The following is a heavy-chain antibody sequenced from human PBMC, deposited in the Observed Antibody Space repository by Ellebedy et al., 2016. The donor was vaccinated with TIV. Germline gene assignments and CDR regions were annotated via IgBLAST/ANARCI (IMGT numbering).Heavy chain of an antibody. V-gene: IGHV4-39*07. D-gene: IGHD3-3*01. Sequence: MPGGSLRLSCTVSGGSISSGDYSWSWIRQSPGKGLEWIGEINHSGSTNYNPSLKSRVTISVDTSKNQFSLKLGSVTAADTAVYYCARGRRFFYYYGMDVWGQGTTVTVSS. CDR1: GGSISSGDYS. CDR3: ARGRRFFYYYGMDV. CDR2: INHSGST. J-gene: IGHJ6*02.